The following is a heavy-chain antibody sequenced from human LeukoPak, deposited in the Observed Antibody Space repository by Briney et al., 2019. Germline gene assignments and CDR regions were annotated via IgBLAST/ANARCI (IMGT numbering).Heavy chain of an antibody. V-gene: IGHV4-59*08. CDR2: IYYSGST. CDR3: ARHGTHGIAAAY. J-gene: IGHJ4*02. CDR1: GGSISSYY. Sequence: SETLSLTSTVSGGSISSYYWSWIRQPPGKGLEWIGYIYYSGSTNYNPSLKSRVTISVDTSKNQFSLKLSSVTAADTAVYYCARHGTHGIAAAYWGQGTLVTVSS. D-gene: IGHD6-13*01.